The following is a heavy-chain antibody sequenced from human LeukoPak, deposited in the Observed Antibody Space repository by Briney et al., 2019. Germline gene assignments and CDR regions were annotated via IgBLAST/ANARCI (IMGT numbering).Heavy chain of an antibody. D-gene: IGHD3-10*01. CDR1: GFTFSYYS. Sequence: GGSLRLSCTASGFTFSYYSMNWVRQAPGKGLDLVSSISSSSNYIYYPDSVKGRFTISRDNAKNSLYLQMNFLRAEDTAVYYCARGSIASGSYSNDWGKGDLVTVSS. CDR3: ARGSIASGSYSND. V-gene: IGHV3-21*01. CDR2: ISSSSNYI. J-gene: IGHJ4*02.